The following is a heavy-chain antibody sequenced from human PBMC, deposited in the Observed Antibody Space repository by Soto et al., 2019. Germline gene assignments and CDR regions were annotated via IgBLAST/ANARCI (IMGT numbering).Heavy chain of an antibody. CDR3: ARVGETNGYYYFDY. CDR1: GGSISVGGYS. D-gene: IGHD2-8*01. J-gene: IGHJ4*02. Sequence: PSETLSLTCAVSGGSISVGGYSWSWIRQPPGKGLEWIGYIYQSGSTYYNPPLKSRVTISLDRSKNQFSLMLNSVTAADTAVYYCARVGETNGYYYFDYWGQGTLVTVSS. V-gene: IGHV4-30-2*01. CDR2: IYQSGST.